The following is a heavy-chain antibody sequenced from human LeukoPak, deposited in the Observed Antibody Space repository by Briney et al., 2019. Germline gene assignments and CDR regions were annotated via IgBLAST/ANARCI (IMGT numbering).Heavy chain of an antibody. V-gene: IGHV3-7*01. J-gene: IGHJ4*02. D-gene: IGHD3-16*01. CDR3: VRFMRGTIGGDN. CDR1: GFTFSSYW. CDR2: INRDGSEK. Sequence: GGSLRLSCAASGFTFSSYWMTWVRQAPGKGLEWVANINRDGSEKYYVDSVKGRFTISRDNAKSSLYLQMNNLKAEDTAMYYCVRFMRGTIGGDNWGQGTLVTVSA.